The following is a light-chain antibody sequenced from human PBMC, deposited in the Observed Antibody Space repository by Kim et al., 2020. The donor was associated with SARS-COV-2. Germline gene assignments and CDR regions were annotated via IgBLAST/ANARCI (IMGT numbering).Light chain of an antibody. Sequence: EKVMTQSPATLSVSPGERVTLSCRASQSVSTFLAWYQHKPGQAPRLLIYGASNRATDIPDRFSGSGSGTEFTLTISSLQSEDFGVYYCQQYNTWPRTFGQGTKLEI. CDR3: QQYNTWPRT. V-gene: IGKV3-15*01. J-gene: IGKJ2*01. CDR1: QSVSTF. CDR2: GAS.